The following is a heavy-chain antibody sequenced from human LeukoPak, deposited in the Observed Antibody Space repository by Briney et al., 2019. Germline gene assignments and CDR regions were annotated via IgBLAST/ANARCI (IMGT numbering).Heavy chain of an antibody. D-gene: IGHD3-9*01. CDR1: RLTFSSYE. Sequence: SLTLSCAAARLTFSSYEMKCVRRAPGNGLGWVSNIRSSGSPIYYADSVKGRFTISRDNAKNSLYLQMNSLRAEDTAVYYCARETQVIRYFDWVYGMDVWGKGITVTASS. CDR2: IRSSGSPI. V-gene: IGHV3-48*03. CDR3: ARETQVIRYFDWVYGMDV. J-gene: IGHJ6*04.